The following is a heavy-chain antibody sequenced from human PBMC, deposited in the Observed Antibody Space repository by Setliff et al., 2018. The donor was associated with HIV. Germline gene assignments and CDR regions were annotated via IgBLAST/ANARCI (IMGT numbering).Heavy chain of an antibody. CDR3: ARGTLYYYDTGGYSYFDY. J-gene: IGHJ4*02. D-gene: IGHD3-22*01. CDR1: GGSTTSGGYY. Sequence: PSETLSLTCSVSGGSTTSGGYYWSWIRQHPGKGLEYIGYIYYSGSTYYNPSLKSRVTMSIDTSTQQFFLNVTSVTAADTAVFYCARGTLYYYDTGGYSYFDYWGQGTLVTVSS. V-gene: IGHV4-31*03. CDR2: IYYSGST.